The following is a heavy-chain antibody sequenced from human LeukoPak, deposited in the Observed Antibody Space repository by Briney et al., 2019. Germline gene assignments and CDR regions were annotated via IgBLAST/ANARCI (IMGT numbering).Heavy chain of an antibody. CDR1: GFTFSSYS. J-gene: IGHJ6*03. Sequence: GGSLRLSCAASGFTFSSYSMNWVRQAPGKGLEWVSSISSSSYIYYADSVKGRFTISRDNAKNSLYLQMNSLRAEDTAVYYCARVVTVTYYYYYYYMDVWGKGTTVTVSS. CDR2: ISSSSYI. CDR3: ARVVTVTYYYYYYYMDV. D-gene: IGHD4-17*01. V-gene: IGHV3-21*01.